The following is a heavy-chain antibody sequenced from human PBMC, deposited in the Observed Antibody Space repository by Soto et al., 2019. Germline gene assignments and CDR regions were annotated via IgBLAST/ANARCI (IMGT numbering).Heavy chain of an antibody. Sequence: HPGGSLRLSCAASGFTLSSYGMHWVRQAPGKGLEWVAVIWYDGSNKYYADSAKGRFTISRDTSKNTLYLQMNSLRAEDTAVYYCARDNTLTDFIAGTSYYFDYWSQGTLVTVSS. J-gene: IGHJ4*02. D-gene: IGHD1-20*01. CDR3: ARDNTLTDFIAGTSYYFDY. V-gene: IGHV3-33*01. CDR2: IWYDGSNK. CDR1: GFTLSSYG.